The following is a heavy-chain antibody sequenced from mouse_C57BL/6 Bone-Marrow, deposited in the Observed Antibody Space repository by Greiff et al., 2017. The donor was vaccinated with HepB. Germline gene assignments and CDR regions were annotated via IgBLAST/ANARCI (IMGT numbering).Heavy chain of an antibody. V-gene: IGHV5-4*01. Sequence: EVQVVESGGGLVKPGGSLKLSCAASGFTFSSYAMSWVRQTPEKRLEWVATISDGGSYTYYPDNVKGRFTISRDNAKNNLYLQMSHLTSADTAMYYYARDDGFFAYWGQGTLVTVSA. D-gene: IGHD2-3*01. CDR2: ISDGGSYT. CDR3: ARDDGFFAY. CDR1: GFTFSSYA. J-gene: IGHJ3*01.